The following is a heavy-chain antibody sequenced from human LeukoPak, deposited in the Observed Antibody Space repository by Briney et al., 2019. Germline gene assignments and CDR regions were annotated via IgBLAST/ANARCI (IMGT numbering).Heavy chain of an antibody. CDR2: IYYTGST. Sequence: PSETLSLTYTVSGDSLSSHPAYYWTWIRQPPGKGLEWIGYIYYTGSTSYNPSLRSRLTILVDSSKNQFSLKLSSVTAADTAIYYCARGGWAGATFWYPLDYWGQGALVTVSS. V-gene: IGHV4-61*08. CDR3: ARGGWAGATFWYPLDY. J-gene: IGHJ4*02. D-gene: IGHD1-26*01. CDR1: GDSLSSHPAYY.